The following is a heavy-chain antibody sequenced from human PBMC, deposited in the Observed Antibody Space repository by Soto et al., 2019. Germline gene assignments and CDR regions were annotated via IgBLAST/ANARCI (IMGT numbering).Heavy chain of an antibody. D-gene: IGHD4-17*01. Sequence: RKGLEWVSSIGATGATTYYADSVKGRFTTSRDNAENSLYLQMNSLRPEDTALYYFVSSKGEYTCGTPLDSSGQGTLASVPS. CDR2: IGATGATT. V-gene: IGHV3-11*01. J-gene: IGHJ4*02. CDR3: VSSKGEYTCGTPLDS.